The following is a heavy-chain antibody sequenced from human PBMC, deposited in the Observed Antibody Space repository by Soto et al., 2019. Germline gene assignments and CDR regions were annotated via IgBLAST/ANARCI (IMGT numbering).Heavy chain of an antibody. D-gene: IGHD2-2*01. CDR1: GGTFSNYA. V-gene: IGHV1-69*06. CDR3: AGGLVVPAGIRYYYYGMDV. Sequence: QVQLVQSGAEVKKPGSSVKVSCKASGGTFSNYAISWVRQAPGQGLEWMGGIIPIFNTANYAQKFQGRVTITADKSTRTAYMELSSLRSEDTAVYYCAGGLVVPAGIRYYYYGMDVWGQGTTVTVSS. J-gene: IGHJ6*02. CDR2: IIPIFNTA.